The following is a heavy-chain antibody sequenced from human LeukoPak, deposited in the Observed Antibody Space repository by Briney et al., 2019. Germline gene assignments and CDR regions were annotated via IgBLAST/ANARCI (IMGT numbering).Heavy chain of an antibody. J-gene: IGHJ4*02. Sequence: ASVKVSCKASGYTFTDYYMHWVRQAPGPGLEWMGRINLNSGVIEYAQQFQGRVTMTRDKSISTAYMELSGLTSDDTAVYYCARDLSSTANWELDYWGQGTLVTVSS. CDR3: ARDLSSTANWELDY. CDR1: GYTFTDYY. V-gene: IGHV1-2*06. CDR2: INLNSGVI. D-gene: IGHD1-7*01.